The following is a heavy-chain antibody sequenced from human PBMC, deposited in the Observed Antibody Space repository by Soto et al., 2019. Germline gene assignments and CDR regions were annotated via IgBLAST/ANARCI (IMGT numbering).Heavy chain of an antibody. CDR2: IYYSGST. Sequence: SETLSLTCTVSGGSISSYYWSWIRQPPGKGLEWIGYIYYSGSTNYNPSLKSRVTISVDTSKNQFSLKLSSVTAADTAVYYCARAGTTMVRGVISGWFDPWGQGSLVTV. J-gene: IGHJ5*02. CDR3: ARAGTTMVRGVISGWFDP. CDR1: GGSISSYY. V-gene: IGHV4-59*01. D-gene: IGHD3-10*01.